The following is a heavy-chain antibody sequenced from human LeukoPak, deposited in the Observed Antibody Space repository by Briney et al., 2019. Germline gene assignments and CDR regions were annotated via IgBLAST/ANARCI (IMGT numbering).Heavy chain of an antibody. CDR2: ISGSGGST. D-gene: IGHD2-2*01. J-gene: IGHJ5*02. CDR1: GFTFSSYA. CDR3: AKGEYQLPYPNWFDP. Sequence: PGGSLRLSCAASGFTFSSYAMSWVRQAPGKGLEWVSAISGSGGSTYYADSVKGRFTLSRDNSKNTLYLQMNSLRAEDTAVYYCAKGEYQLPYPNWFDPWGQGTLVTVSS. V-gene: IGHV3-23*01.